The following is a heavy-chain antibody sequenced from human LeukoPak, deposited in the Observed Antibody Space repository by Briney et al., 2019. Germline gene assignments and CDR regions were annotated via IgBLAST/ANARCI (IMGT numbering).Heavy chain of an antibody. Sequence: GGSLRLSCAASGFTVSSNYMSWVRQAPGKGLEWVSVIYTGGSAYYADSVKGRFTISRDNSKNTPYLQMNSLRAEDTAVYYCARGEPRGHDAFDIWGQGTMVTVSS. CDR3: ARGEPRGHDAFDI. CDR2: IYTGGSA. V-gene: IGHV3-53*01. J-gene: IGHJ3*02. CDR1: GFTVSSNY. D-gene: IGHD1-14*01.